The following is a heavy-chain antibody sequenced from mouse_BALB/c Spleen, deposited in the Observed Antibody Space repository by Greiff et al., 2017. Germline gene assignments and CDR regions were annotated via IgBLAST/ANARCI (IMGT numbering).Heavy chain of an antibody. J-gene: IGHJ4*01. CDR3: ARSYYGYAMDY. Sequence: EVKLMESGGGLVKPGGSLKLSCAASGFAFSSYDMSWVRQTPEKRLEWVAYISSGGGSTYYPDTVKGRFTISRDNAKNTLYLQMSSLKSEDTAMYYCARSYYGYAMDYWGQGTSVTVSS. CDR1: GFAFSSYD. V-gene: IGHV5-12-1*01. D-gene: IGHD1-1*01. CDR2: ISSGGGST.